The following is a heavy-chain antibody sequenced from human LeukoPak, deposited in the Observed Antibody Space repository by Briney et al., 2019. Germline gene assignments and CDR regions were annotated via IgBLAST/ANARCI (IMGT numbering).Heavy chain of an antibody. CDR2: IHSSGGS. D-gene: IGHD1-26*01. V-gene: IGHV4-4*09. CDR1: GASISNYY. CDR3: ARLGGYHDF. J-gene: IGHJ4*02. Sequence: NPSDTLSLTCTVSGASISNYYWSWIRQTPEKGLEWMGHIHSSGGSSYYPSLKSRLTLSIDTSRNQLSLKLPSVTAADTAVYFCARLGGYHDFWGQGALVTVSS.